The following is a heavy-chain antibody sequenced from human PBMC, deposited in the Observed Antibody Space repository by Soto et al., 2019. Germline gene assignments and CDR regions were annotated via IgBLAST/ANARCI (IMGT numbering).Heavy chain of an antibody. Sequence: SETLSLTCAVYGGSFSGYYWSWIRQPPGKGLEWIGEINHSGSTNYNPSLKSRVTISVDTSKNQFSLKLSSVTATDTAVYYCARGHGGITIFGVVISWFDPWGQGTLVTVSS. CDR2: INHSGST. J-gene: IGHJ5*02. CDR1: GGSFSGYY. CDR3: ARGHGGITIFGVVISWFDP. V-gene: IGHV4-34*01. D-gene: IGHD3-3*01.